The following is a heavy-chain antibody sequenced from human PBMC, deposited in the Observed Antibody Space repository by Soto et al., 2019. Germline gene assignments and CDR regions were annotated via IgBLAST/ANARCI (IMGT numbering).Heavy chain of an antibody. CDR1: GGSISSGGYY. D-gene: IGHD2-15*01. CDR2: IYYSGST. CDR3: ARSPDCSGGSCYSGSLYFDY. J-gene: IGHJ4*02. V-gene: IGHV4-31*03. Sequence: SETLSLTCTVSGGSISSGGYYWSWIRQHPGKGLEWIGYIYYSGSTYYNPSLKSRVTISVDTSKNQFSLKLSSVTAADTAVYYCARSPDCSGGSCYSGSLYFDYWGQGTLVTVSS.